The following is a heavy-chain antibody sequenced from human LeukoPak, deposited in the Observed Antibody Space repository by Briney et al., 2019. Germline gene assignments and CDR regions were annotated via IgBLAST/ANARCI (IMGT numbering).Heavy chain of an antibody. CDR1: GGTFSSYA. CDR3: ARALDVVATIGGNWFDP. V-gene: IGHV1-69*01. J-gene: IGHJ5*02. CDR2: IIPIFGTA. Sequence: ASVKVSCKASGGTFSSYAISWVRQAPGQGLEWMGGIIPIFGTANYAQKFQGRVTITADESTSTAYMELSSLRSEDTAVYYCARALDVVATIGGNWFDPWGQGTLVTVSS. D-gene: IGHD5-12*01.